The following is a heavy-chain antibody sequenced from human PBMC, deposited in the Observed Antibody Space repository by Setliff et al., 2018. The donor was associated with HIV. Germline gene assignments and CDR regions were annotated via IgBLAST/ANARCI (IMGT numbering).Heavy chain of an antibody. J-gene: IGHJ6*03. CDR3: ARGKSITIFGVVINHYMDV. CDR1: GGSISSSSYY. CDR2: IYYSGST. V-gene: IGHV4-39*01. D-gene: IGHD3-3*01. Sequence: SETLSLTCTVSGGSISSSSYYWGWIRQPPGKGLEWIGSIYYSGSTYYNPSLKSRVTISVDTSKNQFSLNVNSVTAADTAVYYCARGKSITIFGVVINHYMDVWGKGTTVTVSS.